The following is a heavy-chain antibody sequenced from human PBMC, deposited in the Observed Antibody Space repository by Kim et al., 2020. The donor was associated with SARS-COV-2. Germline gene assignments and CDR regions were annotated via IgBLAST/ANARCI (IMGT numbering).Heavy chain of an antibody. CDR1: GGSISSSSYY. V-gene: IGHV4-39*01. CDR2: IYYSGST. CDR3: ARHVPYYYDSSGYSAFDY. D-gene: IGHD3-22*01. J-gene: IGHJ4*02. Sequence: SETLSLTCTVSGGSISSSSYYWGWIRQPPGKGLEWIGSIYYSGSTYYNPSLKSRVTISVDTSKNQFSLKLSSVTAADTAVYYCARHVPYYYDSSGYSAFDYWGQGTLVTVSS.